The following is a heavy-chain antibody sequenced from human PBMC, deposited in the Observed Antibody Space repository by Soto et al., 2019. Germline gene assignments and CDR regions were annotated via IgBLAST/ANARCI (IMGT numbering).Heavy chain of an antibody. J-gene: IGHJ6*02. CDR2: ISYDGSNK. CDR3: AKTPQSSPYYYYDGMDV. V-gene: IGHV3-30*18. D-gene: IGHD6-13*01. CDR1: GFTFSSYG. Sequence: QVQLVESGGGVVQPGRSLRLSCAASGFTFSSYGMHWVRQAPGKGLEWVAVISYDGSNKYYADSVKGRFTISRDNSKNTLYLQMNSLRAEDTAVYYCAKTPQSSPYYYYDGMDVWGQGTTVTVSS.